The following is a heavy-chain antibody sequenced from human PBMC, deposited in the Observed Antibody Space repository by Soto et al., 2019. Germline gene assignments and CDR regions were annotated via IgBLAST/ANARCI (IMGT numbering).Heavy chain of an antibody. D-gene: IGHD4-17*01. V-gene: IGHV3-23*01. CDR1: GFTFISYA. CDR3: AKGAYGDYFSFDL. Sequence: GVSLRHSCAASGFTFISYAMSWVLQSPGKGLEWVSAISGSGGSTYYADSVKGRFTISRDNSKNTLYLQMNSLRAEDTAVYYCAKGAYGDYFSFDLWGRGTLVTVSS. CDR2: ISGSGGST. J-gene: IGHJ2*01.